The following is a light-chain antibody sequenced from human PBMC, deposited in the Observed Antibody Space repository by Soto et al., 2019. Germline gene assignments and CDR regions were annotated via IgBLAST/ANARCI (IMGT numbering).Light chain of an antibody. J-gene: IGLJ3*02. Sequence: QSALTQPPSASVSPGQSITISCTGTSSDVGSYSLVSWYQQHPGKAPKFMISEVSKRPSGVPDRFSGSKSGNTASLTVSGLQAEDEADYYCSSYAGSNNWVFGGGTQLTVL. CDR2: EVS. V-gene: IGLV2-8*01. CDR1: SSDVGSYSL. CDR3: SSYAGSNNWV.